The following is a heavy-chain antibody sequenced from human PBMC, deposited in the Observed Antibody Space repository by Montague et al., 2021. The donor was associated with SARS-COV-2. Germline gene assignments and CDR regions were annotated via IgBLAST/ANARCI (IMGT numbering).Heavy chain of an antibody. CDR1: GFTFNNYA. D-gene: IGHD6-19*01. CDR2: LASGGRST. V-gene: IGHV3-23*03. CDR3: AKDPVPVAGRYFDY. J-gene: IGHJ4*02. Sequence: SLRLSCAASGFTFNNYAMHWVRQAPGKGLEWVSVLASGGRSTFYXXSLKGRFTISRDNSKDTLYLQMDSLRPEDTAIYYCAKDPVPVAGRYFDYWGQGTLVTVSS.